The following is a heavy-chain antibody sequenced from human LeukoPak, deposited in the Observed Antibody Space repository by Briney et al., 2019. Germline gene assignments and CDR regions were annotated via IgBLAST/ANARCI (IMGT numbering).Heavy chain of an antibody. D-gene: IGHD3-3*01. CDR1: GFTFSSYG. Sequence: QPGGSLRLSCAASGFTFSSYGMHWVRQAPGKGLEWVAVISYDGSNKYYADSVKGRFTISRDNSKNTLYLQMNSLRAEDTAVYYCAKDLRKYYDFRLPDYWGQGTLVTVSS. J-gene: IGHJ4*02. CDR2: ISYDGSNK. CDR3: AKDLRKYYDFRLPDY. V-gene: IGHV3-30*18.